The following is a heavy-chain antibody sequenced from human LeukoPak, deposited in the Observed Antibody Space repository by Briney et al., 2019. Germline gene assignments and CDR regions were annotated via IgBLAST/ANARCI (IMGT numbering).Heavy chain of an antibody. V-gene: IGHV3-66*01. CDR1: GFTVSSNY. CDR3: AIDLTAYFDY. J-gene: IGHJ4*02. D-gene: IGHD3-16*01. CDR2: IYSGGST. Sequence: PGGSLRLSCAASGFTVSSNYMSWVRQAPGKGLEWVSVIYSGGSTYYADSVKGRFTISRDNSKKTLYLQMNSLRAEDTAVYYCAIDLTAYFDYWGQGTLVTVSS.